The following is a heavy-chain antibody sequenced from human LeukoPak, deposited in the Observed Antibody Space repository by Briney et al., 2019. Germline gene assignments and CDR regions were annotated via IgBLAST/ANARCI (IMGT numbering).Heavy chain of an antibody. CDR3: ATGGRSGWYLDY. CDR2: FDPEDGET. Sequence: ASVKVSCKVSGYTLTELSMHWVRQAPGKGLEWMGGFDPEDGETIYAQKFQGRVTMTEDTSTDTAYMELSSLRSEDTAVYYCATGGRSGWYLDYWGQGTLVTVSS. CDR1: GYTLTELS. V-gene: IGHV1-24*01. J-gene: IGHJ4*02. D-gene: IGHD6-19*01.